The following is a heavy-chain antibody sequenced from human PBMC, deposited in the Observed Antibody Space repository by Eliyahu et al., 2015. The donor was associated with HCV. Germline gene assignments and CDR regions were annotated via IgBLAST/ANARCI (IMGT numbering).Heavy chain of an antibody. J-gene: IGHJ4*02. CDR2: ISTGSGYI. CDR3: ARDSGYEDY. CDR1: GFTFSSYT. V-gene: IGHV3-21*01. D-gene: IGHD5-12*01. Sequence: RLSCAASGFTFSSYTMDWVRQAPGKGLEWVSSISTGSGYIYYADSVKGRFTISRDNAKNSLYLQMNSLRAEDTAVYYCARDSGYEDYWGRGTLVTVSS.